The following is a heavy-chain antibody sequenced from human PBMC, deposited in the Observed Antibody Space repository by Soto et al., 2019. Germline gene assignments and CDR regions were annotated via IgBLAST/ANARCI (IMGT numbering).Heavy chain of an antibody. Sequence: SETLSLTCTVSGGSISSYYWSWIRQPPGKGLEWIGYFYYSGSTNYNPSLKSRVTISVDTSKNQFSLKLSSVTAADTAVYYCARVAVDAPCIAGGNYYYYGMDVWGKGTTVTVSS. D-gene: IGHD6-13*01. CDR2: FYYSGST. CDR1: GGSISSYY. V-gene: IGHV4-59*01. CDR3: ARVAVDAPCIAGGNYYYYGMDV. J-gene: IGHJ6*04.